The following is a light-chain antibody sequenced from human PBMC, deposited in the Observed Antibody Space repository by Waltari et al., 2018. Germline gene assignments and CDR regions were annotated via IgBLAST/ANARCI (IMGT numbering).Light chain of an antibody. CDR1: QSLLFHANNKNY. Sequence: DIVMTQSPDSLAVSLGERATINCKSSQSLLFHANNKNYLAWYQQRPGHPPNLLISWAYTRESGVPDRFSGSGSGTDFTLTISSLQAEDVAVYYCQQYSSTPLTFGGGTKVEIK. J-gene: IGKJ4*01. CDR2: WAY. CDR3: QQYSSTPLT. V-gene: IGKV4-1*01.